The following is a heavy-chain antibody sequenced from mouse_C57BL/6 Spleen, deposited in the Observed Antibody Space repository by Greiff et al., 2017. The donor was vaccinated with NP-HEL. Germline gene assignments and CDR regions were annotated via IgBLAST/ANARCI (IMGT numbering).Heavy chain of an antibody. CDR1: GYTFKGYW. D-gene: IGHD2-13*01. Sequence: QVQLQQPGAELVRPGSSVKLSCKASGYTFKGYWMHWVKQRPIQGLEWIGSIDPSDSETHYNPKFQGKATLTVDKSSSTAYMQLSSLTSEDSAGYYFTRDDYHDWGQGTTLTVSS. V-gene: IGHV1-52*01. J-gene: IGHJ2*01. CDR3: TRDDYHD. CDR2: IDPSDSET.